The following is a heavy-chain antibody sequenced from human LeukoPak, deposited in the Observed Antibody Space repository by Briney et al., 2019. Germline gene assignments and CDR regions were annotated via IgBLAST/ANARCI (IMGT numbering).Heavy chain of an antibody. J-gene: IGHJ5*02. CDR3: ARDPRNVGLAP. CDR2: NNGDGSTT. CDR1: GFSLSGYW. Sequence: GGSLRLSCVASGFSLSGYWMYWVRQAPGKGLMYISRNNGDGSTTNYADVVKGRFTMSRDNVKNTLYLQMNSLRVEDTAVYYCARDPRNVGLAPWGQGTLVTVSA. V-gene: IGHV3-74*01. D-gene: IGHD2-15*01.